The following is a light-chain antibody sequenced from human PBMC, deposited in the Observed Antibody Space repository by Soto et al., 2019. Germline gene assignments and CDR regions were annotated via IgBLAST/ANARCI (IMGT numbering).Light chain of an antibody. CDR3: QSYDLALGT. V-gene: IGKV1-27*01. J-gene: IGKJ5*01. Sequence: IQMTQSPSSLSASVGDRVTITCRASQGIRNDLGWYQQKPGRAPKLLIYGASTLQPGVPSRFSGSGSGTAFTLTISRLQPEDVATYYCQSYDLALGTFGQGTRLEIK. CDR2: GAS. CDR1: QGIRND.